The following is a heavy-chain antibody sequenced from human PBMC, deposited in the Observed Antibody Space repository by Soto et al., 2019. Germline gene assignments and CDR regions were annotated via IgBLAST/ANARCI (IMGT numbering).Heavy chain of an antibody. CDR1: GGSISSFY. CDR2: IYSGGRN. J-gene: IGHJ4*02. Sequence: SETLSLTCTASGGSISSFYWSWLRQPAGKGLEWIGRIYSGGRNNYNPPLKSRFTMSVDTTKNQFSLRLSSVTAADTAMYYYARGSSRWDYWGQGTLVTVSS. CDR3: ARGSSRWDY. V-gene: IGHV4-4*07. D-gene: IGHD6-13*01.